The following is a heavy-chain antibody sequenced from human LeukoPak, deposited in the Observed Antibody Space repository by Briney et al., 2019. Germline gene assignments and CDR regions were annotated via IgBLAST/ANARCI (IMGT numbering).Heavy chain of an antibody. J-gene: IGHJ4*02. V-gene: IGHV3-23*01. D-gene: IGHD2-8*02. Sequence: GSLRLSCAASGFTFSSYAMTCVRQSPGNELKGFSAISGSGGSTYYAESVKGRFTISRDNSKNTLYLQMNSLRAEDTAVYYWERDTGGYGTVFDFDYWGQGTLVTV. CDR1: GFTFSSYA. CDR2: ISGSGGST. CDR3: ERDTGGYGTVFDFDY.